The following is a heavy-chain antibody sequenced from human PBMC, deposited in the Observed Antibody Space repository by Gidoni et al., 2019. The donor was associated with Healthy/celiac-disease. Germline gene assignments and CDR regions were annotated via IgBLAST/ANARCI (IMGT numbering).Heavy chain of an antibody. CDR1: GFTFSSNY. CDR3: ARGLSGSGDYFKPFDY. V-gene: IGHV3-53*01. CDR2: IYRGGST. D-gene: IGHD3-22*01. J-gene: IGHJ4*02. Sequence: EVQLVESGGGLLQPGGSLRLSCAASGFTFSSNYMSWVRRAPGKGLEWVSVIYRGGSTYYADSGKGRFTISRDNSKNTLELQMNSLRAEDTAVYYCARGLSGSGDYFKPFDYWGQGTLVTVSS.